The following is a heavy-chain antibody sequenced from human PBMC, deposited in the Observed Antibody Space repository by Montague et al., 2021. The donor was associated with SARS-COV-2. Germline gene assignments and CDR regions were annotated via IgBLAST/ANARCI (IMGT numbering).Heavy chain of an antibody. D-gene: IGHD2-8*02. J-gene: IGHJ6*02. CDR3: ARDLVAGGTDV. CDR1: GDSISSGRYH. CDR2: IYITGAT. V-gene: IGHV4-61*02. Sequence: TRSLTCTVSGDSISSGRYHWSWVRQPAGKGLEFIGRIYITGATNYNPSLKSRVAISVDTSKNQFSLKLTSVTAADTAVYYCARDLVAGGTDVWGQGTTVTVSS.